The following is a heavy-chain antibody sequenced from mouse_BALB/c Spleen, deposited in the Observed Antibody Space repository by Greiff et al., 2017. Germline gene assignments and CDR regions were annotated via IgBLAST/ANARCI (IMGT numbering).Heavy chain of an antibody. D-gene: IGHD2-1*01. CDR3: ARENYGNYGFAY. CDR2: IWAGGST. Sequence: VKLVESGPGLVAPSQSLSITCTVSGFSLTSYGVHWVRQPPGKGLEWLGVIWAGGSTNYNSALMSRLSISKDNSKSQVFLKMNSLQTDDTAMYYCARENYGNYGFAYWGQGTLVTVSA. CDR1: GFSLTSYG. V-gene: IGHV2-9*02. J-gene: IGHJ3*01.